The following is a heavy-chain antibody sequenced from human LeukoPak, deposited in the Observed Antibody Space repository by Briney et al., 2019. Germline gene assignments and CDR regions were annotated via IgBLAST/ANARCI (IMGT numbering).Heavy chain of an antibody. CDR3: AREAEEAFDY. J-gene: IGHJ4*02. CDR2: ISGSSGII. Sequence: GGSLRLSCAASGFTFNTYTMNWVRQAPGKGLEWVSYISGSSGIIDYADSVKGRFTISRDNAKNSLYLQMNRLRAEDTAVYFCAREAEEAFDYWGQGTLVTVSS. V-gene: IGHV3-48*04. CDR1: GFTFNTYT.